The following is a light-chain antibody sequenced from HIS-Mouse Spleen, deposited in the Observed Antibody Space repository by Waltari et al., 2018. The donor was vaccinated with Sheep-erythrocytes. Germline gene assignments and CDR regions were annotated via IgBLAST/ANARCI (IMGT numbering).Light chain of an antibody. CDR2: DVS. CDR1: TIDVGGYHY. CDR3: CSYAGSYNYV. V-gene: IGLV2-11*01. J-gene: IGLJ1*01. Sequence: QSALTQPRSVSGSPGQSVTLSCTATTIDVGGYHYVSWYQQRPGKAPKLMIYDVSKRPSGVPDRFSGSKSDNTASLTISGLQAEDEADYYCCSYAGSYNYVFGTGTKVTVL.